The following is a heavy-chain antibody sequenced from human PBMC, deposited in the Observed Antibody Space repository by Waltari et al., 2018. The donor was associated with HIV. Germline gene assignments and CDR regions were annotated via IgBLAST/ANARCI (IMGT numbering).Heavy chain of an antibody. J-gene: IGHJ4*02. CDR1: GVTFSNFA. D-gene: IGHD3-22*01. Sequence: QVQLVESGGGGVQPGRSLRLSCAASGVTFSNFAMHWVRQAPGKGLEWVAVIWYDGENKYYADSVKGRFTISRDNSKNTLYLQMNSLRVEDTAVYYCARGGYYYDISGYYHYWGQGTLVTVSS. V-gene: IGHV3-33*01. CDR2: IWYDGENK. CDR3: ARGGYYYDISGYYHY.